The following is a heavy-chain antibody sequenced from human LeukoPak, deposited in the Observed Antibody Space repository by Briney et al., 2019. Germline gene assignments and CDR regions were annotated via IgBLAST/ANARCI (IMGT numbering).Heavy chain of an antibody. V-gene: IGHV3-7*01. CDR1: GFTFSSYW. D-gene: IGHD6-13*01. Sequence: GGSLRLSCAASGFTFSSYWMSWVRQAPGKGLEWVANIKQDGSEKYYVDSVKGRFTISRDNAKNSLYLQMNSLRAEDTAVYYRARNIESIAAAGRRYFQHWGQGTLVTVSS. J-gene: IGHJ1*01. CDR2: IKQDGSEK. CDR3: ARNIESIAAAGRRYFQH.